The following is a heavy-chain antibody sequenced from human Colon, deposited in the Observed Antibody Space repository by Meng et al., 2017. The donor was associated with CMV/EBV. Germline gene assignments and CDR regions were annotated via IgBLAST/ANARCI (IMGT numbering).Heavy chain of an antibody. V-gene: IGHV4-4*07. CDR3: ARASAWREDYFDY. CDR1: GGSISPYC. Sequence: VHVPESGPGLVNPSETLSLPCTVSGGSISPYCWSWIRQSAAKGLEWIGRIYTSGSTNYNPSLESRVTMSVDTSKNQFSLRVTSVTAADTAVYYCARASAWREDYFDYWGQGTLVTVSS. CDR2: IYTSGST. J-gene: IGHJ4*02. D-gene: IGHD1-26*01.